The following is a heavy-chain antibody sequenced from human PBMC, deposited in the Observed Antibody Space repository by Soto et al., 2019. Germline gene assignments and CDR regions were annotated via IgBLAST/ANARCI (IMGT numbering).Heavy chain of an antibody. CDR3: ARDRSRQQLVPVFDY. CDR1: DGSISSYY. D-gene: IGHD6-13*01. Sequence: QVQLQESGPGLVKPSETLSLTCTVSDGSISSYYWSWIRQPPGKGLEWIGYIYYSGSTNYNPSLKSRVTISVDTSKNQFSLKLSSVTAADTAVYYCARDRSRQQLVPVFDYWGQGTLVTVSS. CDR2: IYYSGST. J-gene: IGHJ4*02. V-gene: IGHV4-59*01.